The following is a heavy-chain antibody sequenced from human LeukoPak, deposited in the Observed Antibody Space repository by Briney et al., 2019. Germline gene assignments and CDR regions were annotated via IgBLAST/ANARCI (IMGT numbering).Heavy chain of an antibody. CDR3: ARERPSRVYGSGSWMGFFDY. V-gene: IGHV3-48*03. J-gene: IGHJ4*02. Sequence: GGSLRLSCAASGFTFSSYEMNWVRQAPGKGLEWVSYISHSGGTMYYADSVKGRSTISRDNAKNSLFLQMNSLRAEDTAVYYCARERPSRVYGSGSWMGFFDYWGQGTLVTVSS. D-gene: IGHD3-10*01. CDR2: ISHSGGTM. CDR1: GFTFSSYE.